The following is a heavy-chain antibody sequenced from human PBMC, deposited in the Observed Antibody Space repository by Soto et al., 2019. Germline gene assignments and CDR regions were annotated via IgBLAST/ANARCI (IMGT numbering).Heavy chain of an antibody. CDR2: ISSSSSYI. CDR3: ARDQVVVVVAAEAFDI. V-gene: IGHV3-21*01. CDR1: GFTFSSYS. D-gene: IGHD2-15*01. Sequence: GGSLRLSCAASGFTFSSYSMNWVRQAPGKGLEWVSSISSSSSYIYYADSVKGRFTISRDNAKNSLYLQMNSLRAEDTAVYYCARDQVVVVVAAEAFDIWGQGTMVTVSS. J-gene: IGHJ3*02.